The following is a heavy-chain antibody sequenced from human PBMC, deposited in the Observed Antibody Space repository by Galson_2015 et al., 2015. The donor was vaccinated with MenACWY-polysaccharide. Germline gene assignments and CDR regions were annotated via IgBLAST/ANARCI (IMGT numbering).Heavy chain of an antibody. CDR3: AREREGNPEAEF. CDR1: GFTVNTR. D-gene: IGHD5-24*01. J-gene: IGHJ4*02. CDR2: IYGRGYT. Sequence: SLRLSCAASGFTVNTRLSWFRQAPGKGLEWVSVIYGRGYTYYADSVKGRFTISRDNSKNTLYLQMNSLGAEDTAMYYCAREREGNPEAEFWGQGTLVTVSS. V-gene: IGHV3-53*01.